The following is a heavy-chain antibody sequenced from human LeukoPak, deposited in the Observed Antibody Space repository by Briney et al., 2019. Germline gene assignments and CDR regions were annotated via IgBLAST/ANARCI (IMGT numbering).Heavy chain of an antibody. V-gene: IGHV4-4*02. Sequence: GSLRLSCAASGFTFSSSAMSWVRQAPGKGLEWIGEIHDDGGFHCNPLLKGRVAMSMDRSQNQFSLRLSSVTAADTAVYYCARDLGYQLLYWGQGIQVTVSS. CDR2: IHDDGGF. CDR1: GFTFSSSAM. CDR3: ARDLGYQLLY. D-gene: IGHD2-2*01. J-gene: IGHJ4*02.